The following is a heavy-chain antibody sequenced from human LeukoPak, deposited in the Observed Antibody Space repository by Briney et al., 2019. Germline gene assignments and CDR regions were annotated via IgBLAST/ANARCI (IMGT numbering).Heavy chain of an antibody. V-gene: IGHV4-38-2*01. D-gene: IGHD2-2*02. CDR3: ARQGEDIVVVPAAISDY. CDR1: GYSISSGYY. CDR2: IYHSGST. Sequence: SETLSLTCAVSGYSISSGYYRGWIRQPPGKGLEWIGSIYHSGSTYYNPSLKSRVTISVDTSKNQFSLKLSSVTAADTAVYYCARQGEDIVVVPAAISDYWGQGTLVTVSS. J-gene: IGHJ4*02.